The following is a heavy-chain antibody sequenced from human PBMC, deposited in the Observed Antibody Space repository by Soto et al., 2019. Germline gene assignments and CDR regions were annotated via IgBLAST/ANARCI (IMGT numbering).Heavy chain of an antibody. Sequence: QVQLQESGPGLVKPSQTLSLTCTVSGGSVSNGDYYWSWIRQPPGKGLEWIGYFYYSGSTYYIPSLKSRVTISVDMSKNQLSLRLSSVTVADTAVYYCAAYARAPQFDYWGQGTLVTVSS. D-gene: IGHD3-16*01. V-gene: IGHV4-30-4*01. J-gene: IGHJ4*02. CDR3: AAYARAPQFDY. CDR2: FYYSGST. CDR1: GGSVSNGDYY.